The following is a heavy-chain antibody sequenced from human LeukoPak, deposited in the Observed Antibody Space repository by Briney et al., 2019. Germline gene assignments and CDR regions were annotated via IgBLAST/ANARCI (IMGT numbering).Heavy chain of an antibody. Sequence: GESLKISCRGSGYIFTTYWIGWVRQMPGKGLEWMGIIYPGDSDTRYSPSFQGQVTISVDKSISTAYLQWSSLRASDTAMYYCARLPFGWDLMLRGPWFDPWGQGTLVTVSS. CDR3: ARLPFGWDLMLRGPWFDP. CDR1: GYIFTTYW. J-gene: IGHJ5*02. V-gene: IGHV5-51*01. D-gene: IGHD3-10*01. CDR2: IYPGDSDT.